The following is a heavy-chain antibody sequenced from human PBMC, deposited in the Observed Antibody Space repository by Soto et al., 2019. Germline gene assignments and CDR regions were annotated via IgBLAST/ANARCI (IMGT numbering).Heavy chain of an antibody. Sequence: QVQLQQCGAGLLKPSETLSLTCAVYGGSFSGYYWSWIRQPPGKGLEWIGEINHSGRTNYNPSLKSRGNISVDTSNYQFYLKLSWVTAADTAVYYCAREYGGGVGYWGQGTLVTVSS. CDR2: INHSGRT. D-gene: IGHD4-17*01. CDR1: GGSFSGYY. CDR3: AREYGGGVGY. J-gene: IGHJ4*02. V-gene: IGHV4-34*01.